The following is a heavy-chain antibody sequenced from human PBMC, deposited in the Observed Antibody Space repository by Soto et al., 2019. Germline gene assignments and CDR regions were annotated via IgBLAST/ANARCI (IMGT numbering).Heavy chain of an antibody. D-gene: IGHD2-21*02. V-gene: IGHV3-21*01. J-gene: IGHJ6*02. CDR2: ISSSSSYI. CDR3: ARLSIGLPGYGLDV. CDR1: GFTFSSYS. Sequence: GSLRLSCAASGFTFSSYSMNWVRQAPGKGLEWVSSISSSSSYIYYADSVKGRFTISRDNAKNSLYLQMNSLRAEDTAVYYCARLSIGLPGYGLDVWGQGTTVTVSS.